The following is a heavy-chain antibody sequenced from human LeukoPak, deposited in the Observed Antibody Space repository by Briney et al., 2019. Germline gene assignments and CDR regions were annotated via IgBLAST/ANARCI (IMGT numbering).Heavy chain of an antibody. V-gene: IGHV5-10-1*01. CDR3: ARLVVVPAVGDYYYYGMDV. CDR2: IDPSDSYT. Sequence: PGESLRISCKGSGYSFTSYWISWVRQMPGKGLEWMGRIDPSDSYTNYSPSFQGHVTISADKSISTAYLQWSSLKASDTAMYYCARLVVVPAVGDYYYYGMDVWGKGTTVTVSS. CDR1: GYSFTSYW. J-gene: IGHJ6*04. D-gene: IGHD2-2*01.